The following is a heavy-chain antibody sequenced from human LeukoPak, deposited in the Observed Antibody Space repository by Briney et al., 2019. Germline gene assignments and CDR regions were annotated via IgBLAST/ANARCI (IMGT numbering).Heavy chain of an antibody. D-gene: IGHD3-10*01. J-gene: IGHJ5*02. Sequence: PSETLSLTCAVYGGSFSGYYWSWTRQPPGKGLEWIGEINHSGSTNYNPSLKSRVTISVDTSKNQFSLKLSSVTAADTALYYCAREQGMVRGSWFDPWGQGTLVTVSS. CDR3: AREQGMVRGSWFDP. V-gene: IGHV4-34*01. CDR2: INHSGST. CDR1: GGSFSGYY.